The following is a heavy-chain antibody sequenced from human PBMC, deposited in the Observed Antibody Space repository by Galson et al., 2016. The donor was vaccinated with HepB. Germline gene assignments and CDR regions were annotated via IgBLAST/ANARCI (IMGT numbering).Heavy chain of an antibody. V-gene: IGHV3-21*01. CDR1: GFPFSSYS. J-gene: IGHJ6*03. CDR3: ASDTLVVSRGVIFYMDV. D-gene: IGHD3-10*01. CDR2: ISGSYHT. Sequence: SLRLSCAASGFPFSSYSMNWVRQAPGKGLEWVSSISGSYHTNYADSVKGRFTISRDNAKNSVYLQINSLRAEDTAVYYCASDTLVVSRGVIFYMDVWGKGTTVTVAS.